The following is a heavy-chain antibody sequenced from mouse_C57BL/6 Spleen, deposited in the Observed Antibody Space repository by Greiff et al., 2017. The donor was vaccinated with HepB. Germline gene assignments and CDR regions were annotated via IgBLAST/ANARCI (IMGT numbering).Heavy chain of an antibody. CDR2: IDPSDSYT. V-gene: IGHV1-69*01. CDR3: ARYDYGYAMDY. CDR1: GYTFTSYW. D-gene: IGHD2-4*01. J-gene: IGHJ4*01. Sequence: VQLQQPGAELVMPGASVKLSCKASGYTFTSYWMHWVKQRPGQGLAWIGEIDPSDSYTNYNQKFKGKSTLTVDKSSSTAYMQLSSLTAEDSAVYYCARYDYGYAMDYWGQGTSVTVSS.